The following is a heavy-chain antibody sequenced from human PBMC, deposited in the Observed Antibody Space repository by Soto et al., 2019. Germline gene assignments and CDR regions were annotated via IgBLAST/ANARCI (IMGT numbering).Heavy chain of an antibody. D-gene: IGHD6-13*01. CDR1: GYSFTSYW. CDR3: ARRPSDLVSSSWSYDGMDV. J-gene: IGHJ6*02. V-gene: IGHV5-10-1*01. Sequence: GESLKISCKGSGYSFTSYWLSWVRQMPGKGLEWMGRIDPSDSYTNYSPSFQGHVTISADKSISTAYLQWSSLKASDTAMYYCARRPSDLVSSSWSYDGMDVWGQGTTVTVSS. CDR2: IDPSDSYT.